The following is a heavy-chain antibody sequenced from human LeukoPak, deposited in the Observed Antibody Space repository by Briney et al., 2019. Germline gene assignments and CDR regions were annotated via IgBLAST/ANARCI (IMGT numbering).Heavy chain of an antibody. Sequence: ASVKVSCKSSGYTFTGYYIHWVRQAPGQGLEWMAWINPNSGATNYAQKFQGRVTMTRDTSISTAYMELSRLTSDDTAVYFCARGRFGEWDNWFDPWGQGTLVTVSS. CDR1: GYTFTGYY. J-gene: IGHJ5*02. V-gene: IGHV1-2*02. D-gene: IGHD3-10*01. CDR3: ARGRFGEWDNWFDP. CDR2: INPNSGAT.